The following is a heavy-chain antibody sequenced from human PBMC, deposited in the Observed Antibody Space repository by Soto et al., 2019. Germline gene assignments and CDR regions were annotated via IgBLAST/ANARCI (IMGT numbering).Heavy chain of an antibody. Sequence: XSVKSSCKASGYAFTSYAMHWVRQAPGQSLEWMGWINAGNGNTKYSQKFQGRVTITRDTSASTAYMELSSLRSEDTAVYYCARAKAVAGTPFDYWGQGTLVTVSS. D-gene: IGHD6-19*01. CDR2: INAGNGNT. V-gene: IGHV1-3*01. CDR1: GYAFTSYA. J-gene: IGHJ4*02. CDR3: ARAKAVAGTPFDY.